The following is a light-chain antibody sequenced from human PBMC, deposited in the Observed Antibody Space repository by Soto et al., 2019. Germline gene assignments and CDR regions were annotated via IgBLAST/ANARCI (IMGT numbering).Light chain of an antibody. CDR2: EVT. J-gene: IGLJ1*01. CDR3: SSYAGRNTYV. Sequence: QSALTQPPSASGSPGQSVTISCTGTSSDVGGYNYVSWYQHHPGKAPKLIIYEVTKRPSGVPDRFSGSKSGTTASLTVSGLQAEDEADYFCSSYAGRNTYVFGTGTKVTVL. CDR1: SSDVGGYNY. V-gene: IGLV2-8*01.